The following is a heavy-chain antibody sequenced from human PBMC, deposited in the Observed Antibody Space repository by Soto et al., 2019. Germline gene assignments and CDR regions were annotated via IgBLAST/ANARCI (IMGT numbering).Heavy chain of an antibody. CDR2: ISGSDGKT. D-gene: IGHD1-1*01. CDR3: ACCTDLEF. CDR1: GGRFGSYA. Sequence: GGSLRLSCAASGGRFGSYARIWVRKAPGKGLEWVSTISGSDGKTFYADSVKGRFSISRDTSQNTLYLQMNSLRADDTAIYYCACCTDLEFWGQGTTVTVSS. J-gene: IGHJ6*02. V-gene: IGHV3-23*01.